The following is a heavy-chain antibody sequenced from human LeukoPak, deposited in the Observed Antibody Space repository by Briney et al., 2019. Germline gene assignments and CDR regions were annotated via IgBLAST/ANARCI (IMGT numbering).Heavy chain of an antibody. CDR1: GYSISSGYY. Sequence: SETLSLTCAVSGYSISSGYYWGWIRQPPGKGLEWIGSIYHGGSTYYNPSLKSRVTISVDTSKNQFSLNLSSVTAADTAVYYCARTRSSSGYYYHYMDVWGKGTTVTVSS. CDR3: ARTRSSSGYYYHYMDV. J-gene: IGHJ6*03. CDR2: IYHGGST. V-gene: IGHV4-38-2*01. D-gene: IGHD6-6*01.